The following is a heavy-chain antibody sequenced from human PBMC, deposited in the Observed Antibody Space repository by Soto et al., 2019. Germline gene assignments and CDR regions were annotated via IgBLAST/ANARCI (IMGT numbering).Heavy chain of an antibody. V-gene: IGHV1-46*03. CDR1: GYTFTSYY. CDR2: INPSGGST. Sequence: GASVKVSCKASGYTFTSYYMHWVRQAPGQGLEWMGIINPSGGSTSYAQKFQGRVTMTRDTSTSTVYMELSSLRSEDTAVYYCARDGHAYCGGDCYHRDLDPWGQGTLVTVSS. D-gene: IGHD2-21*01. J-gene: IGHJ5*02. CDR3: ARDGHAYCGGDCYHRDLDP.